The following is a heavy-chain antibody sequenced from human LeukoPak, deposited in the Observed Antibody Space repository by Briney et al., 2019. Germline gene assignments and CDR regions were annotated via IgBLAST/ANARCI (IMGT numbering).Heavy chain of an antibody. CDR1: GFTFSSYA. V-gene: IGHV3-23*01. CDR3: AKDVGYCSGGSCYLG. CDR2: ISGSGGST. J-gene: IGHJ4*02. Sequence: GGSLRLSCAASGFTFSSYAMSWVRQAPGKGLEWVSAISGSGGSTYYADSVKGRLTISRDNSKNTLYLQMNSLRAEDTAVYYCAKDVGYCSGGSCYLGWGQGTLVTVSS. D-gene: IGHD2-15*01.